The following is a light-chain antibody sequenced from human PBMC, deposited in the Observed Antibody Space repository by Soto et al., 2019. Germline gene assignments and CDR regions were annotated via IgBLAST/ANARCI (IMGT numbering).Light chain of an antibody. V-gene: IGLV2-14*01. Sequence: QSVLTQPASVSGSPGQSITISCTGTSSYVGGYNYVSCYQQHPGKAPKLMIYDVSNRPSGVSNRFSGSKSGNTVSLTISGLQAEDEADYYCSSYTSSSTPVVVGGGTKLTVL. CDR1: SSYVGGYNY. CDR3: SSYTSSSTPVV. J-gene: IGLJ2*01. CDR2: DVS.